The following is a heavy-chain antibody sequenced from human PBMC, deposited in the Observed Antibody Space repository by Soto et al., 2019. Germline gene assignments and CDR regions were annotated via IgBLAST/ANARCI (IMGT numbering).Heavy chain of an antibody. CDR3: ARDFPHYDFWSGYT. CDR1: GFTFSSYW. J-gene: IGHJ5*02. D-gene: IGHD3-3*01. V-gene: IGHV3-7*01. Sequence: GGSLRLSCAASGFTFSSYWMSWVRQAPGKGLEWVANIKQDGSEKYYVDSVKGRFTISRDNAKNSLYLQMNSLRAEDTAVYYCARDFPHYDFWSGYTWGQGTLVTVSS. CDR2: IKQDGSEK.